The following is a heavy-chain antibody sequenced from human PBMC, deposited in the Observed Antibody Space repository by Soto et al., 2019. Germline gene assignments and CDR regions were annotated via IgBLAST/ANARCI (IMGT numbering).Heavy chain of an antibody. Sequence: EVQLLESGGGLVHPGGSLRLSCTASGFTFSDYAMNWVRQAPGKGLQWVSTISGSGGDTFSADSVKGRFTISRDNSKNTLYLQINSLRAEDTAVYYCAKDFRCSSTPFYPGEGYYYYYMDVWGRGTTVTVSS. D-gene: IGHD2-2*01. J-gene: IGHJ6*03. V-gene: IGHV3-23*01. CDR2: ISGSGGDT. CDR1: GFTFSDYA. CDR3: AKDFRCSSTPFYPGEGYYYYYMDV.